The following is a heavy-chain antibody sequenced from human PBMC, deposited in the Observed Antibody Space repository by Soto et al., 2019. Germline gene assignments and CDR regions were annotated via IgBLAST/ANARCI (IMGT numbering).Heavy chain of an antibody. CDR2: ISGSGGST. D-gene: IGHD2-15*01. CDR3: AKEGCSGGSCYLYNWFDP. V-gene: IGHV3-23*01. J-gene: IGHJ5*02. CDR1: GGPFSSYA. Sequence: PXGWLRLSCAASGGPFSSYAMSWVRQAPGKGLEWVSAISGSGGSTYYADSVKGRFTISRDNSKSTLYLQMNSLRAEDTAVYYCAKEGCSGGSCYLYNWFDPSRRGNLATVSS.